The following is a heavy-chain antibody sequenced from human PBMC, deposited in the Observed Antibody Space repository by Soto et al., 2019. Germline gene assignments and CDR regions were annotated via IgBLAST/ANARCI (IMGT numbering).Heavy chain of an antibody. CDR1: GDSVSSNSAA. CDR2: TYYRSKWYN. V-gene: IGHV6-1*01. J-gene: IGHJ4*02. CDR3: ARDQNGYYYGSGSYYNAWFDY. D-gene: IGHD3-10*01. Sequence: PSQTLSLTCAISGDSVSSNSAAWNWIRQSPSRGLEWLGRTYYRSKWYNDYAVSVKSRITINPDTSKNQFSLQLNSVTPEDTAVYYCARDQNGYYYGSGSYYNAWFDYWGQGTLVTVSS.